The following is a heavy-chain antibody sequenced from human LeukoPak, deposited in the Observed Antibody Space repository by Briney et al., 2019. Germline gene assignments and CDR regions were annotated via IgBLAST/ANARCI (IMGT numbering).Heavy chain of an antibody. J-gene: IGHJ4*02. V-gene: IGHV3-23*01. Sequence: GGSLRLSCVASGLCFRMHAMSWVRQAPGKGLEWVSALSSSGENTHYTDSVKGRFTVSRDIPKSTLYLQMTSLRAEDTAVYYCAKVSSSSFDSWGQGTLVTVSS. CDR3: AKVSSSSFDS. CDR1: GLCFRMHA. D-gene: IGHD6-6*01. CDR2: LSSSGENT.